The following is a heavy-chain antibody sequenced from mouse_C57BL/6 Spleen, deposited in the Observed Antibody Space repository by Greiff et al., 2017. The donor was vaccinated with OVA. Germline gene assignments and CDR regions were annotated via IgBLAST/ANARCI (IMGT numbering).Heavy chain of an antibody. D-gene: IGHD2-4*01. J-gene: IGHJ4*01. Sequence: QVQLQQSGPELVKPGASVKISCKASGYAFSSSWMNWVKQRPGKGLEWIGRIYPGDGDTNYNGKFKGKATLTADKSSSTAYMQLSSLTSEDSAVYFCARRYDYEDYAMDYWGQGTSVTVSS. CDR3: ARRYDYEDYAMDY. CDR1: GYAFSSSW. V-gene: IGHV1-82*01. CDR2: IYPGDGDT.